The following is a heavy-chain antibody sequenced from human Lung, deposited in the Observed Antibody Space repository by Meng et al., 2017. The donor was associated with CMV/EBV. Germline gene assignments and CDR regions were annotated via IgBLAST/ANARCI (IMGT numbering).Heavy chain of an antibody. CDR3: AKDIRWGARKTIFGKNYHYSGMDV. Sequence: SLKISCAASGFTFDDYAMHWVRQVPGKGLEWVSSISWNRVNIDYADSVNGRFTISRDNAKNSLYLQMNSLRAEDTALYHCAKDIRWGARKTIFGKNYHYSGMDVWGQGTTVTVSS. CDR2: ISWNRVNI. V-gene: IGHV3-9*01. CDR1: GFTFDDYA. D-gene: IGHD3-3*01. J-gene: IGHJ6*02.